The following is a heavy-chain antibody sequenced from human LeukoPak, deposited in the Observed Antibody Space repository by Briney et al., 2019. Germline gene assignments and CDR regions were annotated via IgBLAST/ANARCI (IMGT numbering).Heavy chain of an antibody. D-gene: IGHD3/OR15-3a*01. Sequence: ASVKVSCKASGCTFTSYAISWVRQAPGQGLELMGGIIPIFGTANYAQKFQGRVTITPDASTSTAYMDLSSLRSEDTAVYYCARGRYGFWPGKRMEVWGKGTTVTVSS. CDR3: ARGRYGFWPGKRMEV. V-gene: IGHV1-69*13. CDR2: IIPIFGTA. J-gene: IGHJ6*03. CDR1: GCTFTSYA.